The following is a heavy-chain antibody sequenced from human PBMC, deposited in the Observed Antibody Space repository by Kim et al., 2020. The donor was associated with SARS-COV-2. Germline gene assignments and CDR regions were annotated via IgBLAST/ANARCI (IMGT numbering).Heavy chain of an antibody. J-gene: IGHJ4*02. CDR3: ARKVAMEYFDY. D-gene: IGHD5-18*01. Sequence: SETLSLTCTVSGGSISSSSYYWGWIRQPPGKGLEWIGSIYYSGSTYYNPSLKSRVTISVDTSKNQFSLKLSSVTAADTAVYYCARKVAMEYFDYWGQGTLVTVSS. CDR1: GGSISSSSYY. CDR2: IYYSGST. V-gene: IGHV4-39*07.